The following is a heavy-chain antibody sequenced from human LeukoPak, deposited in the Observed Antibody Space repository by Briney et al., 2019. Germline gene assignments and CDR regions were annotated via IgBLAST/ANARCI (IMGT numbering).Heavy chain of an antibody. CDR1: GYTFTGYY. Sequence: ASVKVSCKASGYTFTGYYMHWVRQAPGQGLEWMGWISPNSGGTNYAQKFQGRVTMTRDTSISTAYMELSRLRSDDTAVYYCARGDRFGEFQIDYWGQGTLVTVSS. D-gene: IGHD3-10*01. J-gene: IGHJ4*02. V-gene: IGHV1-2*02. CDR3: ARGDRFGEFQIDY. CDR2: ISPNSGGT.